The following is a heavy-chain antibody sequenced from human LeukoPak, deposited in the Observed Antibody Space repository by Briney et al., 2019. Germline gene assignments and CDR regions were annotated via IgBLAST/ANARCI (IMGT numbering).Heavy chain of an antibody. J-gene: IGHJ4*02. CDR1: GFTFSNYV. V-gene: IGHV3-23*01. Sequence: GGSLRLSCAASGFTFSNYVMNWVRQAPGKGLEWVSSISGSGENTYYADSVKGRFTVSRDNSKNTLYLRMNSPRDEDTAVYYCANEASGYHDFWSGYSYYFDYWGQGILVTVSS. CDR2: ISGSGENT. D-gene: IGHD3-3*01. CDR3: ANEASGYHDFWSGYSYYFDY.